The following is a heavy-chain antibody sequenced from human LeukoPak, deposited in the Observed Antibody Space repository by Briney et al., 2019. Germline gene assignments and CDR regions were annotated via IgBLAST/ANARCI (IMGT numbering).Heavy chain of an antibody. CDR3: ARAPGYCSGGSCYYYYYGMDV. CDR1: GGSISSYY. Sequence: PSETLSLTCTVSGGSISSYYWSWLRQPPGKGLEWIGYIYYSGSTNYNPSLKSRVTISVDTSKNQFSLKLSSVTAADTAVYYCARAPGYCSGGSCYYYYYGMDVWGQGTTVTVSS. J-gene: IGHJ6*02. D-gene: IGHD2-15*01. V-gene: IGHV4-59*01. CDR2: IYYSGST.